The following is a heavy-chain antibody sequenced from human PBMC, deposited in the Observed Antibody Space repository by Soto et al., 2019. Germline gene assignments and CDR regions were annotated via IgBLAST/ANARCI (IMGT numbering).Heavy chain of an antibody. CDR3: ARHGQLALFDQ. J-gene: IGHJ5*02. Sequence: GEYLKISCQGSGYSFPSYWISWVRQMPGKGLQWMGRIDPSDSYINYSPSFEGHVNISIDKSINTAYLQWSSLKASDTAIYYCARHGQLALFDQWGQGTLVTVSS. V-gene: IGHV5-10-1*01. CDR2: IDPSDSYI. CDR1: GYSFPSYW. D-gene: IGHD6-6*01.